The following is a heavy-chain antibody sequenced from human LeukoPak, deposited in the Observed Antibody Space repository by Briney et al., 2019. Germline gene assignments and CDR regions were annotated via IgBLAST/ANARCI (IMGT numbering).Heavy chain of an antibody. V-gene: IGHV4-30-2*01. CDR3: ARSNDYLHFDY. CDR2: IHESGGT. Sequence: SQTLSLTCAVSGGSISSGGYSWSWIRQPPGKGLEWIGFIHESGGTLYKSSLKSRITISMDRSKNQFSLKLSSVTAADTAMYFCARSNDYLHFDYWGQGTLVTVSS. J-gene: IGHJ4*02. CDR1: GGSISSGGYS. D-gene: IGHD2/OR15-2a*01.